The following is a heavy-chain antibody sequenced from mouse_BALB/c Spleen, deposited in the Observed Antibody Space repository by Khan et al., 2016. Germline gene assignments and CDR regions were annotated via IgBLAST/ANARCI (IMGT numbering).Heavy chain of an antibody. CDR1: GDSITSGF. V-gene: IGHV3-8*02. J-gene: IGHJ2*01. CDR3: TKYSLFYFDY. Sequence: EVKLEESGPSLVKPSQTLSLTCSVTGDSITSGFWNWIRKFPGNKLEYMGYISYSGNTFYNPSLKSRISITRDTSKNQYSLQLNSVTTEDTATYCCTKYSLFYFDYWGQGTTLTVSS. D-gene: IGHD2-3*01. CDR2: ISYSGNT.